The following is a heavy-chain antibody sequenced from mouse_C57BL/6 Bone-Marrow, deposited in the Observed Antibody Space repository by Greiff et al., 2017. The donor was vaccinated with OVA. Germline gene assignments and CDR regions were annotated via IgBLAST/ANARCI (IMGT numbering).Heavy chain of an antibody. J-gene: IGHJ3*01. Sequence: EVQLQESGPGLVKPSQSLSLTCSVTGYSITSGYYWNWIRQFPGNKLEWMGYISYDGSNNYNPSLKNRISITRDTSKTQFFLKLNSVTTEDTATYYCARAYYGLAYWGQGTLVTVSA. CDR2: ISYDGSN. D-gene: IGHD1-1*01. V-gene: IGHV3-6*01. CDR3: ARAYYGLAY. CDR1: GYSITSGYY.